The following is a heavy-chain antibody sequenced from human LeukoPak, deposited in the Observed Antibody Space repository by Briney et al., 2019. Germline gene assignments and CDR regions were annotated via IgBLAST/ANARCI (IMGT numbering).Heavy chain of an antibody. D-gene: IGHD3-22*01. V-gene: IGHV3-7*01. CDR1: GFTFSSYW. CDR2: IKQDGSEK. J-gene: IGHJ4*02. Sequence: GSLRLSCAASGFTFSSYWMSWVRQAPGKGLEWVANIKQDGSEKYYVDSVKGRFTISRDNAKNSLYLQMNSLRAEDTAVYYCARGGGYYDSSGYLALHYWGQGTLVTVSS. CDR3: ARGGGYYDSSGYLALHY.